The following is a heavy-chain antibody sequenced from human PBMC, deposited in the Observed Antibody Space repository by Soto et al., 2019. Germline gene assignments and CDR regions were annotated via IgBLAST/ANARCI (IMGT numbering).Heavy chain of an antibody. CDR1: GGSISSGGYS. Sequence: QLQLQESGSGLVKPSQTLSLTCAVSGGSISSGGYSWSWIRQPPGKGLEWIGYIYHSGSTYYNPSLNSRVTISVDGSKNQFSPKLRSETAADTAVYYCDRVNYGGKYYYNGMDFCGQGTPVTVSS. CDR3: DRVNYGGKYYYNGMDF. J-gene: IGHJ6*02. CDR2: IYHSGST. V-gene: IGHV4-30-2*01. D-gene: IGHD4-17*01.